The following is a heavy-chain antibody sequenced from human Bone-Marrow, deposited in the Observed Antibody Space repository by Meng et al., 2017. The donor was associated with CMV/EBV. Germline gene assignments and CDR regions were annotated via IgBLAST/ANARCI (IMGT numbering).Heavy chain of an antibody. CDR1: GFTFDDYG. CDR2: INWNGGST. D-gene: IGHD4-11*01. CDR3: ARTLTTSYYYGMDV. J-gene: IGHJ6*02. Sequence: GESLKISCAASGFTFDDYGMSWVRQAPGKGLEWVSGINWNGGSTGYADSVKGRFTISRDNAKNSLYLQMNSLRAEDTALYYCARTLTTSYYYGMDVWGQGTTVTVSS. V-gene: IGHV3-20*04.